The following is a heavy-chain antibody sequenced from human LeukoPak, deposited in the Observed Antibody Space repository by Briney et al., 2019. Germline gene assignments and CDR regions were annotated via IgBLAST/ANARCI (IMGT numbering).Heavy chain of an antibody. J-gene: IGHJ3*02. CDR2: ISGSGGST. D-gene: IGHD1-26*01. CDR3: ARYYSGSYNLIWAFDI. V-gene: IGHV3-23*01. Sequence: GGSLRLSCAASGFTFSSYAMSWVRQAPGKGLEWASAISGSGGSTYYADSVKGRFTISRDNSKNTLYLQMNSLRAEDTAVYYCARYYSGSYNLIWAFDIWGQGTMVTVSS. CDR1: GFTFSSYA.